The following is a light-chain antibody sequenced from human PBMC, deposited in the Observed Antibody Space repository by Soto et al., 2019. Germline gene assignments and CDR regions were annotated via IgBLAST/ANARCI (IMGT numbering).Light chain of an antibody. Sequence: EIVMTQSPAPLSVSPGERATLSCRASQRVSSNLAWYQQKPGQAPRLLLYGASTRATGIPGRFSGSGSGTDFTLTISSLQSEDFAVYYCQQHNYWPSFGQGTKLEIK. J-gene: IGKJ2*01. CDR3: QQHNYWPS. V-gene: IGKV3-15*01. CDR2: GAS. CDR1: QRVSSN.